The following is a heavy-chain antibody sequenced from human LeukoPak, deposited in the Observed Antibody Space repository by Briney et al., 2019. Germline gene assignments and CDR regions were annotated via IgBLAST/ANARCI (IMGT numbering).Heavy chain of an antibody. J-gene: IGHJ4*02. CDR1: GGSFSGYY. V-gene: IGHV4-34*01. D-gene: IGHD1-20*01. Sequence: SETLSLTCAVYGGSFSGYYWSWIRQPPGKGLEWIREINHSGSANYNPSLKSRVTISVDTSENQFSLKLSSVTAADTAVYYCARGSITGIDYWGQGTLVTVSS. CDR3: ARGSITGIDY. CDR2: INHSGSA.